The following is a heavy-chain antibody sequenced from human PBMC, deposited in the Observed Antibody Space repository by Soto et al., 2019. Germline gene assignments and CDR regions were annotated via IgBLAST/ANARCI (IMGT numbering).Heavy chain of an antibody. V-gene: IGHV1-2*04. Sequence: GASVKVSCKASGYTFTSYGISWVRQAPGQGLEWMGWINPNSGGTNYAQKFQGWVTMTRDTSISTAYMELSRLRSDDTAGYYCARGIGSHYYFMAVSGKGTTVIGSS. CDR3: ARGIGSHYYFMAV. CDR1: GYTFTSYG. D-gene: IGHD3-10*01. CDR2: INPNSGGT. J-gene: IGHJ6*03.